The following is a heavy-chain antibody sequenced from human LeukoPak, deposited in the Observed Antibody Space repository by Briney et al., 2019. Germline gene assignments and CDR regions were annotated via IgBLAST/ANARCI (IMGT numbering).Heavy chain of an antibody. CDR3: AKVGDSNFDY. CDR2: ISYDGSNK. CDR1: GFTFSTYG. D-gene: IGHD2-21*02. J-gene: IGHJ4*02. Sequence: GGSLRLSCAASGFTFSTYGMHWVRHAPGKGLEWVAVISYDGSNKYYADSVKGRFTISRDNAKNTLYLQMNSLRAEDTAVYYCAKVGDSNFDYWGQGTLVTVSS. V-gene: IGHV3-30*18.